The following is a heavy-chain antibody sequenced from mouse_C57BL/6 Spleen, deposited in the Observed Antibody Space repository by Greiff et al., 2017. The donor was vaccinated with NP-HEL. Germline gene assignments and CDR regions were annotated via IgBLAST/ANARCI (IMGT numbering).Heavy chain of an antibody. J-gene: IGHJ2*01. CDR3: ARRYYYGSSFDY. Sequence: VEPGASVKISCKASGYTFTDYYMNWVKQSHGKSLEWIGDINPNNGGTSYNQKFKGKATLTVDKSSSTAYMELRSLTSEDSAVYYCARRYYYGSSFDYWGQGTTLTVSS. D-gene: IGHD1-1*01. CDR2: INPNNGGT. V-gene: IGHV1-26*01. CDR1: GYTFTDYY.